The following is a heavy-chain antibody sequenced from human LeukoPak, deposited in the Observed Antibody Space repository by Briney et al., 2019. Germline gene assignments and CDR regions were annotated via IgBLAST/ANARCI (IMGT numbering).Heavy chain of an antibody. D-gene: IGHD3-22*01. CDR3: TRDLNHDSSG. Sequence: GGSLRLSCEASGFRLGDYWMTWVRQAPGKGLECVCNIKFDGSEIYYRDSVRGRFTISRDNAKNSLYLQMNSLRVEDTGVYYCTRDLNHDSSGWGQGTLVTVS. V-gene: IGHV3-7*01. CDR2: IKFDGSEI. J-gene: IGHJ4*02. CDR1: GFRLGDYW.